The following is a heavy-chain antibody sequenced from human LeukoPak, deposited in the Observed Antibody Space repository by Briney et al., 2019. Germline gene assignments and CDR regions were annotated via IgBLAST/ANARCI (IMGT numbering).Heavy chain of an antibody. CDR2: IYYSGST. Sequence: SETLSLTCTVSGGSVSSGSYYRSWIRQPPGKGLEWIGYIYYSGSTNYNPSLKSRVTISVDTSKNQFSLKLSSVTAADTAVYYCARRWLQTIDYWGQGTLVTVSS. J-gene: IGHJ4*02. V-gene: IGHV4-61*01. CDR1: GGSVSSGSYY. CDR3: ARRWLQTIDY. D-gene: IGHD5-24*01.